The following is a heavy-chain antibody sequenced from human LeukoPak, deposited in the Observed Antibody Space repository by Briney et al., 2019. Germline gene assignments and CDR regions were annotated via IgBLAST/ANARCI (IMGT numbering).Heavy chain of an antibody. D-gene: IGHD2-21*01. Sequence: PSETLSLTCTVSVGSISSGDDYWSWIRQPPGKGLEWIGYIHHSGNTYYNPSLKSRVNISLDTSKNQFSLKLSSGTAADTAVYYCARDVVRDYFDYRGQGTPVTVSS. CDR1: VGSISSGDDY. V-gene: IGHV4-30-4*01. J-gene: IGHJ4*02. CDR2: IHHSGNT. CDR3: ARDVVRDYFDY.